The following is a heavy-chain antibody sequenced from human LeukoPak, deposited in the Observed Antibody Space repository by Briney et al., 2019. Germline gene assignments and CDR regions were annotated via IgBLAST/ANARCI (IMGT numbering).Heavy chain of an antibody. D-gene: IGHD3-3*01. CDR1: HYTFTNYW. Sequence: GESLKISCNGSHYTFTNYWIGWVRQVPGRGLEWMGIVYPIDSDTKYSPSFQGQVTISADRSINTAYLQWTSLQASDTGIYYCAGRRISLFGFFLGSGTFDLWGQGTLVTVSS. J-gene: IGHJ3*01. CDR3: AGRRISLFGFFLGSGTFDL. V-gene: IGHV5-51*01. CDR2: VYPIDSDT.